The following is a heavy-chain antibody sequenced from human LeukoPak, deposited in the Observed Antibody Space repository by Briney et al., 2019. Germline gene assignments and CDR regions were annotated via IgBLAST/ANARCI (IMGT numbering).Heavy chain of an antibody. CDR2: ISSSSSYI. J-gene: IGHJ6*02. CDR1: GFTFSSYS. CDR3: ARDPLLSPGV. V-gene: IGHV3-21*01. Sequence: PGGSLRLSCAASGFTFSSYSMNWVRQAPGKGLEGVSSISSSSSYIYYADSVKGRFAISRDNAKNSLYLQMNSLRAEDAAVYYCARDPLLSPGVWGQGTTVTVSS. D-gene: IGHD2-15*01.